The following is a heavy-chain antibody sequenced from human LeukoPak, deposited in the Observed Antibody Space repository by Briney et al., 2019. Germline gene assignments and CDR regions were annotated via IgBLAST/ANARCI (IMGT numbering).Heavy chain of an antibody. D-gene: IGHD6-13*01. CDR2: IYYSGST. CDR1: GGSISSYY. J-gene: IGHJ5*02. CDR3: ARVRSIAAADWFDP. Sequence: ETLSLTCTVSGGSISSYYWSWVRQPPGKGLEWIGYIYYSGSTNYNPSLKSRVTILVDTSKNQFSLKLSSVTAADTAVYYCARVRSIAAADWFDPWGQGTLVTVSS. V-gene: IGHV4-59*01.